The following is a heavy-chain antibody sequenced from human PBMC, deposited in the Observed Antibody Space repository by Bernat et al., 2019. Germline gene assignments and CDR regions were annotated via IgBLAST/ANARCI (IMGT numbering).Heavy chain of an antibody. J-gene: IGHJ4*02. CDR3: ARDSSLDY. V-gene: IGHV3-33*01. D-gene: IGHD6-13*01. CDR2: IWYDASKK. CDR1: GFTFRNYG. Sequence: QVQLVESGGGVVQPGRSLRLSCAASGFTFRNYGMHWVRQAPGKGLEWVAVIWYDASKKYYVDSVKGRFTISRDNSKNTLYLQMNSLRAEDTAVYYCARDSSLDYWGQGTLVTVSS.